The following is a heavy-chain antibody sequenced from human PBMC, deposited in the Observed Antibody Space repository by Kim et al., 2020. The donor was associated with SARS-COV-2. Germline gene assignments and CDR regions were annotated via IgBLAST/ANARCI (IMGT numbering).Heavy chain of an antibody. Sequence: YSPAYDATVQGRFTISRDDADNALYLQMHSLQTGDTAVYYCASMRGVMGYWGQGNLVTVSS. CDR3: ASMRGVMGY. V-gene: IGHV3-72*01. J-gene: IGHJ4*02. D-gene: IGHD3-10*01. CDR2: YSP.